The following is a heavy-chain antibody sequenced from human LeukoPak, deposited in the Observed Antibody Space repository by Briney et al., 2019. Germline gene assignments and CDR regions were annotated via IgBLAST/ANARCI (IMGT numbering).Heavy chain of an antibody. J-gene: IGHJ6*02. CDR3: ATPTQLYYYYVMDV. CDR1: GYTFTSYD. Sequence: ASVKVSCKASGYTFTSYDINWVRQATGQGLEWMGWMSPNSGNTGYAQKFQGRVTMTRNTSISTAYMELSSLRSEDTAVYYCATPTQLYYYYVMDVWGQGTTVTVSS. V-gene: IGHV1-8*01. CDR2: MSPNSGNT. D-gene: IGHD1-1*01.